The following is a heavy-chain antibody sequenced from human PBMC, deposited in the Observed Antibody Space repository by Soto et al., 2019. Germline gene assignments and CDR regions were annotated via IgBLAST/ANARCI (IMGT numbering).Heavy chain of an antibody. CDR2: IYGSGRGI. J-gene: IGHJ4*02. CDR1: GFTFSTYA. CDR3: AKDAVYNDGLWLMDH. Sequence: GGSLRLSCAGAGFTFSTYAMSWVRPAAGKGLECVSGIYGSGRGIEYADSVKGRFTISRDNSKNTVYLQMTDLRADDTAVYYCAKDAVYNDGLWLMDHWGQGTQVTVSS. V-gene: IGHV3-23*05. D-gene: IGHD2-21*01.